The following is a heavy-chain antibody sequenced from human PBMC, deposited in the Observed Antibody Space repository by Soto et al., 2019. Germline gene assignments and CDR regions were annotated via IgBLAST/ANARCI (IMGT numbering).Heavy chain of an antibody. D-gene: IGHD2-15*01. V-gene: IGHV2-5*02. CDR1: GFSLSTSGVA. CDR3: AHTVVVVVTATHAFDI. CDR2: IYWDDDK. Sequence: QITLKESGPTLVKPTQTLTLTCTFSGFSLSTSGVAVGWIRQPPGKALEWLALIYWDDDKRYIPSLKSRLTITXGTSKXXVVLRMSDMDPVDTGTYYCAHTVVVVVTATHAFDIWGQGTMVTVSS. J-gene: IGHJ3*02.